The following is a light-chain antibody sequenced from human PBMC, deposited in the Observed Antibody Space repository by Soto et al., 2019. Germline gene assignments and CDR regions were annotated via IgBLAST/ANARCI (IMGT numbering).Light chain of an antibody. V-gene: IGKV2-30*01. CDR2: KVS. CDR3: IQGTHWPRT. J-gene: IGKJ1*01. CDR1: QSLVYSDGYTY. Sequence: DVVMTQSPLSLPVTLGQPASISCRSSQSLVYSDGYTYLNWFQQRPGQSPRRLIYKVSNRDSGVPDRFSGSGSGTDFTLKISRVEAEDVGVYYCIQGTHWPRTFGQGTKVEIK.